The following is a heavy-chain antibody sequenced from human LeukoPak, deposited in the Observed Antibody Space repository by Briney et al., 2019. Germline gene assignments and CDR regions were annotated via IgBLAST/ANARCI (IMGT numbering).Heavy chain of an antibody. CDR1: GFSFSGSA. D-gene: IGHD3-22*01. CDR3: TTDPPYDGSDYPGDY. J-gene: IGHJ4*02. CDR2: IRSKANSYAT. Sequence: GGSPRLSCAASGFSFSGSAMHWVRQASGKGLEWVGQIRSKANSYATVYAASVKGRFTISRDDSKNTAYLQMNSLKTEDTAVYYCTTDPPYDGSDYPGDYWGQGTLVTVSS. V-gene: IGHV3-73*01.